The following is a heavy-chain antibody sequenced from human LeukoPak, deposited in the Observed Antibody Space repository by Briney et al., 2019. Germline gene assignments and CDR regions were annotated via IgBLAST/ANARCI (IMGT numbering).Heavy chain of an antibody. CDR3: ATSSGYGFLFEY. Sequence: GASVKVSCKVSGYXLTDLSMHWVRQAPGKGLEWMGGFDPEDGETIYAQNFQGRVTMTEDTSTDTAYMEVRSLRSEDTAVYYCATSSGYGFLFEYWGQGTLVTVSS. CDR2: FDPEDGET. J-gene: IGHJ4*02. V-gene: IGHV1-24*01. D-gene: IGHD3-22*01. CDR1: GYXLTDLS.